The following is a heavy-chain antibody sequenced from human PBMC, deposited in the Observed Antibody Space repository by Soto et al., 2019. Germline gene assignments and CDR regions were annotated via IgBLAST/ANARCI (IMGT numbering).Heavy chain of an antibody. D-gene: IGHD3-16*01. V-gene: IGHV1-18*01. J-gene: IGHJ4*02. CDR3: ARDPSSVYFESSDYATEFDS. Sequence: QVQLVQSGAEVKKPGASVKVSCKASGYSFTTYGFSWVRQAPGQGLEWMGWISGHNDDTHYAQNLQGRVTTTTNTSTTTTYMGLSSARTDDTSVYFCARDPSSVYFESSDYATEFDSWGQGTLVTVSS. CDR2: ISGHNDDT. CDR1: GYSFTTYG.